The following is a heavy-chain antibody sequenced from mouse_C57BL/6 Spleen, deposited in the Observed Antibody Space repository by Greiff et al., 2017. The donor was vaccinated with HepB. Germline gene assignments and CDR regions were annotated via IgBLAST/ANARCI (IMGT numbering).Heavy chain of an antibody. Sequence: EVQLQQSGAELVKPGASVKLSCTASGFNIKDYYMHWVKQRPEQGLEWIGRIDPEDGDTKYAPKFQGKATITADTSSNTAYLQLSSLTSEDTAVYYCARNSGSSYVSFDVWGTGTTVTVSS. V-gene: IGHV14-2*01. J-gene: IGHJ1*03. CDR1: GFNIKDYY. D-gene: IGHD1-1*01. CDR2: IDPEDGDT. CDR3: ARNSGSSYVSFDV.